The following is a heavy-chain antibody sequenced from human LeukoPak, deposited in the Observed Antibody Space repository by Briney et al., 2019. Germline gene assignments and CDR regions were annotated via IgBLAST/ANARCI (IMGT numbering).Heavy chain of an antibody. D-gene: IGHD3-22*01. CDR2: INPNSGGT. V-gene: IGHV1-2*02. CDR3: AGDMKDSSGYLFDY. Sequence: ASVKVSCKASGYTFTGYYMHWVRQAPGQGLEWMGWINPNSGGTNYAQKFQGRVTMTRDTSISTAYMELSRLRSDDTAVYYCAGDMKDSSGYLFDYWGQGTLVTVSS. J-gene: IGHJ4*02. CDR1: GYTFTGYY.